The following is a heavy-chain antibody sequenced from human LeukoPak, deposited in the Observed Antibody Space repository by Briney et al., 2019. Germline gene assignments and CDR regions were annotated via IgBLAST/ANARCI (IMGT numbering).Heavy chain of an antibody. CDR1: GFAFSSYS. V-gene: IGHV3-21*01. Sequence: GGSLRLSCAASGFAFSSYSMNWVRQAPGKGLEWVSSISSSSSYIYYADSVKGRITISRDNAKNSLYLQMNSLRAEDTAVYYCAAAMVAYWGQGTLVTVSS. D-gene: IGHD5-18*01. CDR3: AAAMVAY. CDR2: ISSSSSYI. J-gene: IGHJ4*02.